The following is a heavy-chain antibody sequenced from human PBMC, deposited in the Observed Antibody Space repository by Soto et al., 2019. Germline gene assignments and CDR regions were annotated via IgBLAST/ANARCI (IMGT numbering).Heavy chain of an antibody. J-gene: IGHJ5*02. CDR1: GFTFSSYA. V-gene: IGHV3-23*01. CDR3: AKEPVELAVFNWFDP. Sequence: GESLKISCAASGFTFSSYAMSWVRQAPGKGLEWVSAISGSGGSTYYAGSVKGRFTISRDNSKNTLYLQMNSLRAEDTAVYYCAKEPVELAVFNWFDPWGQGTLVTVSS. CDR2: ISGSGGST. D-gene: IGHD1-7*01.